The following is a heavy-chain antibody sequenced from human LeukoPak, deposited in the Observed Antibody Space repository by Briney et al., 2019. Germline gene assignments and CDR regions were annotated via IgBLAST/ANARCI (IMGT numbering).Heavy chain of an antibody. V-gene: IGHV3-23*01. Sequence: PGGSLRLSCAASGFIFSSYVMIWVRQGPGKGLEWVSIIGTSGGDIHYADSVKGRFSISRDNSKNTLSLQMNSLRVDDTAVYYCARDPNWGSGYWGQGTLVTVSS. CDR1: GFIFSSYV. CDR2: IGTSGGDI. CDR3: ARDPNWGSGY. J-gene: IGHJ4*02. D-gene: IGHD7-27*01.